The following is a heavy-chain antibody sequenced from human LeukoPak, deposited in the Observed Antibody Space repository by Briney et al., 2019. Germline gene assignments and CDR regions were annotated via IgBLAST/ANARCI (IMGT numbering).Heavy chain of an antibody. V-gene: IGHV3-7*01. Sequence: GGSLRLSCAASGFTFSSYWMSWVCQAPGKGLEWVANIKQDGSKEYYVDSVKGRFTISRDNAKNSLYLQMSSLRVEDTAIYYCTRDQNWKEDYWGQGTLVTVSS. CDR1: GFTFSSYW. CDR3: TRDQNWKEDY. CDR2: IKQDGSKE. J-gene: IGHJ4*02. D-gene: IGHD1-1*01.